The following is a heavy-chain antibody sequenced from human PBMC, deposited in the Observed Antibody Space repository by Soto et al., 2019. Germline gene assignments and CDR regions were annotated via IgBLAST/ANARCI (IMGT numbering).Heavy chain of an antibody. CDR3: ARTDAYNSSFFDS. V-gene: IGHV4-31*03. CDR1: GDSVNSAY. D-gene: IGHD6-6*01. J-gene: IGHJ4*02. CDR2: IYHTGRT. Sequence: QVQLQEMGPGLVKPSQTLTITCSVSGDSVNSAYWSWIRQLPGKGLEWMGNIYHTGRTFYNPSLKSRVAISSDTSQPLFSLKVRSVTAADTAVYYCARTDAYNSSFFDSWGQGTVVTVSS.